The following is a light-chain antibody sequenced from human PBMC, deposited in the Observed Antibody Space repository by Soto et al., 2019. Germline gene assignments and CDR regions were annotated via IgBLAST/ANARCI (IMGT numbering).Light chain of an antibody. Sequence: DIPMTQSPSSLSASVGDRVTITCRASQSISSYLNWYQQKPGKAPKLLIYAASSLQSGVPSRFSGSGSGTDFTLTISSLQPEDFATYYCQQSYSTPPAWTFGQGTKVEIK. CDR2: AAS. V-gene: IGKV1-39*01. CDR3: QQSYSTPPAWT. J-gene: IGKJ1*01. CDR1: QSISSY.